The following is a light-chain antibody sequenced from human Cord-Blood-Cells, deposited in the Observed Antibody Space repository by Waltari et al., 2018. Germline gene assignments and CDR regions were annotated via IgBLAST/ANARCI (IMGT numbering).Light chain of an antibody. J-gene: IGKJ1*01. V-gene: IGKV1-39*01. CDR1: QSSSSY. Sequence: DIHITQSASSLSASAGGRVTITCPASQSSSSYLNCYQQTPVNAPQLLIYAASSLQSGGASRFSGSGSGTDFTLTISSLQPEDCATYYCQQSYSTPPWTFGQGTKVEIK. CDR3: QQSYSTPPWT. CDR2: AAS.